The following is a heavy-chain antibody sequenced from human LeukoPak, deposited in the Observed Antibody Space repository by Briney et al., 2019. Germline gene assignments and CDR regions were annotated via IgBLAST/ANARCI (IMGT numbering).Heavy chain of an antibody. CDR2: INQDGSQT. Sequence: GGSVRLSCAASVFTFSNYRIGWVRQPPGKGRDWVAHINQDGSQTSYVDSVKGRFTISRDNAKSALYLQMNSLRAEDTAVYYCARWRGQQSEFDLWGQGNLVSVSS. CDR1: VFTFSNYR. V-gene: IGHV3-7*01. CDR3: ARWRGQQSEFDL. J-gene: IGHJ4*02. D-gene: IGHD4-11*01.